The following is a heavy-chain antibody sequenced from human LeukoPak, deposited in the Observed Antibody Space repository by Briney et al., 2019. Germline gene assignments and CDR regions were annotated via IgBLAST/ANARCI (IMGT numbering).Heavy chain of an antibody. J-gene: IGHJ6*02. CDR1: GGTFSSYA. D-gene: IGHD2-15*01. Sequence: SVKVSCKASGGTFSSYAISWVRQAPGQGLEWMGRIIPILGIANCAQKFQGRVTITADKSTSTAYMELSSLRSEDTAVYYCARVAVVAATVYYYYGMDVWGQGTTVTVSS. CDR2: IIPILGIA. V-gene: IGHV1-69*04. CDR3: ARVAVVAATVYYYYGMDV.